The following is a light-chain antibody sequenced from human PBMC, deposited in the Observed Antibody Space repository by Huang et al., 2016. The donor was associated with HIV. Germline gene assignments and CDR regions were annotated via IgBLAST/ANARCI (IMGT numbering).Light chain of an antibody. CDR1: QSVSSN. V-gene: IGKV3-15*01. CDR2: NAS. J-gene: IGKJ3*01. CDR3: HQYNTWPPRDT. Sequence: IIMTQSPATLSVSPGEGATLSCRASQSVSSNLAWYQQRPGQAPRLLVYNASTRATGIPVRFSGSGSGTEFTLNISSLQSEDFAIYYCHQYNTWPPRDTFGPGTKMEIK.